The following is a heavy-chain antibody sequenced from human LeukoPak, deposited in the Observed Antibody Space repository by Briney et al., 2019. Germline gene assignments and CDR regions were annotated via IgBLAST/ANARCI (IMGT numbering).Heavy chain of an antibody. V-gene: IGHV4-39*07. CDR1: GGSISGTSYY. Sequence: SETLSLTCTVSGGSISGTSYYWGWIRQPPGKGLEWIGSLSYSGSTYCNPSLKSRVTISVDTSKTHLSLRLSSVTAADTAVYYCAKDRGATDYWGQGTLVTVSS. CDR3: AKDRGATDY. CDR2: LSYSGST. J-gene: IGHJ4*02. D-gene: IGHD1-26*01.